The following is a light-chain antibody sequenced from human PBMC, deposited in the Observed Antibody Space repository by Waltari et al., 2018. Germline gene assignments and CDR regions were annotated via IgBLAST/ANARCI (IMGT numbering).Light chain of an antibody. J-gene: IGKJ4*01. Sequence: EVVLTPSPATLSLAPGERATLPGRASQSGSVNLAWDRQRPGQAPRPLIYSASTMATGIPARFSGSGSGTEFTLTISSLESEDCAVYYCQQSANWTPLTCGGGTKVEIK. CDR3: QQSANWTPLT. V-gene: IGKV3-15*01. CDR2: SAS. CDR1: QSGSVN.